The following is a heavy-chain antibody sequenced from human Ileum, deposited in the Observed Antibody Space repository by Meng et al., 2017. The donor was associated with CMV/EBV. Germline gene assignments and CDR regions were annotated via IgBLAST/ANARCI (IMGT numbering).Heavy chain of an antibody. J-gene: IGHJ4*02. Sequence: QVQLVESGGDLVKPGGSRRLSCAASGFTFGAYYMAWVRQAPGKGLEWVSYITGSGNTIYYADSVKGRFTISRDNAKSSLYLEINSLRAEDTAVYYCVRGNYGFDYWGQGTLVTVSS. D-gene: IGHD4-17*01. CDR1: GFTFGAYY. CDR2: ITGSGNTI. V-gene: IGHV3-11*01. CDR3: VRGNYGFDY.